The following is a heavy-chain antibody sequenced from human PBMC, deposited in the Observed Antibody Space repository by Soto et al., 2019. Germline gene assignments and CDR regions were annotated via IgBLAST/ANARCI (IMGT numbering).Heavy chain of an antibody. CDR2: ISYDGSNK. V-gene: IGHV3-30*18. Sequence: QVQLVESGGGVVQPGRSLRLSCAASGFTFSSYGMHWVRQAPGKGLEWVAVISYDGSNKYYADSVKGRFTISRDNSKNTMYLPMDSLRAEDTAVYYCAKGRGVKGYYGMEVWGQGTTVTVSS. J-gene: IGHJ6*02. CDR3: AKGRGVKGYYGMEV. D-gene: IGHD3-3*01. CDR1: GFTFSSYG.